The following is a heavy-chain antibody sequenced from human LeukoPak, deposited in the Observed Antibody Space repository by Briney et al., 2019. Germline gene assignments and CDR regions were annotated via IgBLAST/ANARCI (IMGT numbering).Heavy chain of an antibody. J-gene: IGHJ4*02. Sequence: SVKVSCKASGGTFSSYAISWVRQAPGQGLEWMGRIIPILGIANYAQKFQGRDTITADKSTSTAYMELSSLRSEDTAVYYCARGRYSGYAYYFDYWGQGTLVTVSS. CDR1: GGTFSSYA. V-gene: IGHV1-69*04. D-gene: IGHD5-12*01. CDR3: ARGRYSGYAYYFDY. CDR2: IIPILGIA.